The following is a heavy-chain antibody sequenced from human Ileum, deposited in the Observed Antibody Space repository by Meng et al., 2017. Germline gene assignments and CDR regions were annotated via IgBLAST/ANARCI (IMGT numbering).Heavy chain of an antibody. CDR1: GGYCSTVY. V-gene: IGHV4-34*01. Sequence: VQLPQWGVGVFDAYAPLPLLRAIGGGYCSTVYWSWIRQPPEMWLEWIGDISRSGTTNYNPSLTSRVTISVATSKNQFSLTVTSVTAADSALYYCARSGVTTVTYLDWGQGTLVTVSS. D-gene: IGHD4-11*01. CDR3: ARSGVTTVTYLD. J-gene: IGHJ4*02. CDR2: ISRSGTT.